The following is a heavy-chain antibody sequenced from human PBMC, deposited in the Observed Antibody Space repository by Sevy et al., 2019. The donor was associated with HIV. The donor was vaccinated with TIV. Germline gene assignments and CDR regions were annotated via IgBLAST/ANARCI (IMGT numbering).Heavy chain of an antibody. CDR1: GFTFSDYG. J-gene: IGHJ4*02. V-gene: IGHV3-30*02. Sequence: GGSLRLSCVASGFTFSDYGMHWVRQAPGKGLEWVVFIRCDGSNSFYADSVKGRFTFSRDNSKNTLYLQMNSLRTEDTALYYCATRWGGGYWGLGTLVTVSS. CDR2: IRCDGSNS. D-gene: IGHD3-16*01. CDR3: ATRWGGGY.